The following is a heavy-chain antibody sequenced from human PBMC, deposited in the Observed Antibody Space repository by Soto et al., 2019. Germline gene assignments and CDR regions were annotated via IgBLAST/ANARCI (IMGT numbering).Heavy chain of an antibody. J-gene: IGHJ4*02. CDR2: IDGDDDK. D-gene: IGHD2-2*01. CDR3: ARQNARGSPSCNTGFDY. Sequence: VIPTQNLTLTCTFSGFSLTTSEMRVSWIRQPPGKALEWVARIDGDDDKFYRTSLKTRLSISKDTSKNQVVLTMTNMDPVDTATYYCARQNARGSPSCNTGFDYRGQGTMVPVSP. V-gene: IGHV2-70*04. CDR1: GFSLTTSEMR.